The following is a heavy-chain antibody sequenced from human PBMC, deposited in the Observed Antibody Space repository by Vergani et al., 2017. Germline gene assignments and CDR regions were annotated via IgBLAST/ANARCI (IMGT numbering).Heavy chain of an antibody. V-gene: IGHV1-18*04. J-gene: IGHJ4*02. CDR3: ARVCSGGSCYPTFADAFDI. Sequence: QVQLVQSGAEVKKPGASVKVSCKASGYTFTSYGISWVRQAPGQGLEWMGWISAYNGNTNYAQKLQGRVTMNTDTSTSTDYMGLRSLRSDDTAVYYCARVCSGGSCYPTFADAFDIWGQGTLVTVSS. CDR1: GYTFTSYG. D-gene: IGHD2-15*01. CDR2: ISAYNGNT.